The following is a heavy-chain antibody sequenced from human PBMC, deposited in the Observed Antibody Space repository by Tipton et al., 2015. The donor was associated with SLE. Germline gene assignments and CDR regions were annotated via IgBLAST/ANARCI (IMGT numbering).Heavy chain of an antibody. CDR2: IIPILGIA. V-gene: IGHV1-69*09. D-gene: IGHD3-22*01. CDR1: GGTFSSYA. Sequence: QLVQSGAEVKKPGSSVKVSCKASGGTFSSYAISWVRQAPGQGLEWMGRIIPILGIANYAQKFQGRVTITADKSTSTAYMELSSLRSEDTAVYYCAAYYYDSSGYYLFDYWGQGTLVTVSS. J-gene: IGHJ4*02. CDR3: AAYYYDSSGYYLFDY.